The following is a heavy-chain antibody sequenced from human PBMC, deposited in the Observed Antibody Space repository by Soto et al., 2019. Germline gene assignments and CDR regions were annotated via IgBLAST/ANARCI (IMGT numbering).Heavy chain of an antibody. CDR1: GGTFSSYA. Sequence: QVQLVQSGAEVKKPGSSVKVSCKASGGTFSSYAIGWVRQAPGQGLEWMGGIIPIFGTANYAQKFQGRVTITADKSTSTAYMELSSLRSEDTAVYYCARAAVPTFTIFGVVNWFDPWGQGTLVTVSS. V-gene: IGHV1-69*06. CDR2: IIPIFGTA. D-gene: IGHD3-3*01. J-gene: IGHJ5*02. CDR3: ARAAVPTFTIFGVVNWFDP.